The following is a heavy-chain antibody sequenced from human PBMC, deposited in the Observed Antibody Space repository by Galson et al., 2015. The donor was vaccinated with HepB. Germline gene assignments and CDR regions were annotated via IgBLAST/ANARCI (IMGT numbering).Heavy chain of an antibody. CDR1: GFTFSSYG. V-gene: IGHV3-33*01. CDR2: IWYDGSNK. Sequence: SLRLSCAASGFTFSSYGMHWVRQAPGKGLEWVAVIWYDGSNKYYADSVKGRFTISRDNSKNTLYLQMNSLRAEDTAVYYCAREKTADYYDSSGYYYSWLFDYWGQGTLVTVSS. CDR3: AREKTADYYDSSGYYYSWLFDY. D-gene: IGHD3-22*01. J-gene: IGHJ4*02.